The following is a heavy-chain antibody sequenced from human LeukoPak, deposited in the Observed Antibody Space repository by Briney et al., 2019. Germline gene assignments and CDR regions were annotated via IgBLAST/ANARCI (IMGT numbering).Heavy chain of an antibody. Sequence: PSETLSLTCTVSGGSVSSSSYYWGWVRQPPGKGLEWIGSMYYSGSTNYNPSLKSRVTISVDTSKNQFSLKVSSVTAADTAVYYCARQGDGGRAFDNWGQGTLVTVSS. J-gene: IGHJ4*02. CDR2: MYYSGST. CDR3: ARQGDGGRAFDN. D-gene: IGHD4-23*01. CDR1: GGSVSSSSYY. V-gene: IGHV4-39*01.